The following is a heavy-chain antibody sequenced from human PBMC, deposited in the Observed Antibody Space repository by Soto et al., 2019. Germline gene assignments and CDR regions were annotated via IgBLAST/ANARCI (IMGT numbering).Heavy chain of an antibody. V-gene: IGHV3-48*02. Sequence: GGSLRLSCAASGFTFSSYSMNWVRQAPGKGLEWVSYITSSSGTIYYADSVKGRFTISRDNAKNSLYLQMNSLRDEDTAVYYCARIHRRGSYTFDYWGPGTLVTVSS. CDR1: GFTFSSYS. J-gene: IGHJ4*02. CDR3: ARIHRRGSYTFDY. CDR2: ITSSSGTI. D-gene: IGHD6-19*01.